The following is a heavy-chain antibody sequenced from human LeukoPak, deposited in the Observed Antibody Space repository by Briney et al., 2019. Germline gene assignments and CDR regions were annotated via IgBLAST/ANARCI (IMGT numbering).Heavy chain of an antibody. CDR1: GGSISSGGYY. J-gene: IGHJ3*02. CDR3: ASVVTATSDAFDI. Sequence: SETLSLTCTVSGGSISSGGYYWSWIRQHPGKGLEWIRYIYYSGSTYYNPSLKSRVTISVDTSKNQFSLKLSSVTAADTAVYYCASVVTATSDAFDIWGQGTMVTVSS. CDR2: IYYSGST. V-gene: IGHV4-31*03. D-gene: IGHD2-21*02.